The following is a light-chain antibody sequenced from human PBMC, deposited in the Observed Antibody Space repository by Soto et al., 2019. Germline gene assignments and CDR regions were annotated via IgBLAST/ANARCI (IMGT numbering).Light chain of an antibody. CDR1: QSISRY. CDR2: VAS. J-gene: IGKJ5*01. V-gene: IGKV1-39*01. CDR3: QQSYGTPIS. Sequence: DIQMTQSPSSLSASVGDRVTITCRASQSISRYLNWYQQKPGKAPNLLIYVASSLQSEVPSRFSGSGSGTDFTLTITSXQPEDFVTYYCQQSYGTPISFGQGTRLEIK.